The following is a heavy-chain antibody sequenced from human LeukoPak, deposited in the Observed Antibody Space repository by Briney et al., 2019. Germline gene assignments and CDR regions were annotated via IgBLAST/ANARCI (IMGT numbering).Heavy chain of an antibody. V-gene: IGHV3-21*01. D-gene: IGHD3-3*02. Sequence: GGSLRLSCAASGFTFNTYTMNWVRQAPGKGLEWVSSISSGTSYIYYADSVKGRFTISRDNSKNTLYLQMNSLRAEDTAVFYCARGRKRHFWSGSQNSWFDPWGQGALVTVSS. J-gene: IGHJ5*02. CDR1: GFTFNTYT. CDR3: ARGRKRHFWSGSQNSWFDP. CDR2: ISSGTSYI.